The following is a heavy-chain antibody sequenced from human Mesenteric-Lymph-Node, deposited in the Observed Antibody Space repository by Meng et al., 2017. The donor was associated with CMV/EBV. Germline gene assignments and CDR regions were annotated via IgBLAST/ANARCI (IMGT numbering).Heavy chain of an antibody. D-gene: IGHD1-26*01. Sequence: ASVKVSCKASGYTFTSYDVNWVRQAPGQGLEWMGWMNPNSGNTGYAQKFQGRVTMTRNTSISTAYMELSSLRSEDTAVYYCARDSYGSYRPHAFDIWGQGTMVTVSS. CDR2: MNPNSGNT. J-gene: IGHJ3*02. V-gene: IGHV1-8*01. CDR1: GYTFTSYD. CDR3: ARDSYGSYRPHAFDI.